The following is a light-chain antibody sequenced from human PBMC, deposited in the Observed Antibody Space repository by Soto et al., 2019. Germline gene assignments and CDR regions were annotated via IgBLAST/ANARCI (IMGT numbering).Light chain of an antibody. CDR3: SSYAGSNNSV. CDR2: EVS. Sequence: QSVLTQPPSASGSPGQSVTISCTGTSGDVGGYNYVSWYQQHPGKAPKLMIYEVSKRPSGVPDRFSGSKSGNTASLTVSGLQAEDEADYYCSSYAGSNNSVFGTGTKVTVL. V-gene: IGLV2-8*01. J-gene: IGLJ1*01. CDR1: SGDVGGYNY.